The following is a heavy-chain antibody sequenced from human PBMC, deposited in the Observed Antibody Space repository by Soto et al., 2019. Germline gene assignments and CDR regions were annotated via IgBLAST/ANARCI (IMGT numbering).Heavy chain of an antibody. CDR1: GDTYTSYA. Sequence: TSVKVSCEASGDTYTSYAMHWVRQAPGQRLEWMGWINAGNGNTKYSQKFQGRVTITRDTSASTAYMELSSLRSEDTAVYYCARGPITMVRWFDPWGQGTLVTVSS. CDR3: ARGPITMVRWFDP. D-gene: IGHD3-10*01. V-gene: IGHV1-3*01. CDR2: INAGNGNT. J-gene: IGHJ5*02.